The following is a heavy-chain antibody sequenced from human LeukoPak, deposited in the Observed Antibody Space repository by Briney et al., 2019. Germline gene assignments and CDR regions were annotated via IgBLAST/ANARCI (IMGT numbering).Heavy chain of an antibody. CDR2: MNPNSGNT. D-gene: IGHD3-16*02. CDR3: ARGRYDYVWGSYRYSEPYGY. V-gene: IGHV1-8*02. Sequence: ASVKVSCKASGYTFTTYDITWVRQATGQGLEWMGWMNPNSGNTAYAQKFQGRVTMTRNTSISTAYMELSSLRSEDTAVYYCARGRYDYVWGSYRYSEPYGYWGQGTLVTVSS. CDR1: GYTFTTYD. J-gene: IGHJ4*02.